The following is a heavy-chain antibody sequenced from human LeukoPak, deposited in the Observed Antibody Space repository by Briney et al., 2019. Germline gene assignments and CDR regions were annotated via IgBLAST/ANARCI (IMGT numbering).Heavy chain of an antibody. CDR2: ISAYNGNT. CDR3: AREATVDFNWFDP. V-gene: IGHV1-18*01. D-gene: IGHD4-23*01. CDR1: GYTFTSYG. J-gene: IGHJ5*02. Sequence: ASVKVSCKASGYTFTSYGISWVRQAPGQGLEWMGWISAYNGNTSYAQKLQGRVTTTTDTSTSTAYMELRSLRSDDTAVYYCAREATVDFNWFDPWGQGTLVTVSS.